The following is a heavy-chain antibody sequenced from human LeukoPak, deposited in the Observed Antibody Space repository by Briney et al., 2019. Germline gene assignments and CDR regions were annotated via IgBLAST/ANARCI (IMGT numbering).Heavy chain of an antibody. V-gene: IGHV4-4*02. CDR2: VHLDGRT. D-gene: IGHD3-3*01. Sequence: SETRSLTCAVSGGSVTSTNWWTWVRQPPGKGLEWIGEVHLDGRTNYNPSLTGRLTLSVDLYENHISLKLTSVTAADTAVYYCAREGGFYRPLDYLGQGTLVTVSS. CDR3: AREGGFYRPLDY. CDR1: GGSVTSTNW. J-gene: IGHJ4*02.